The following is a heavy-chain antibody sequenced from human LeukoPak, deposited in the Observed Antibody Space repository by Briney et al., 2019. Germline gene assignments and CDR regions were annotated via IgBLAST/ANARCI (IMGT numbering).Heavy chain of an antibody. CDR3: ANLPSTAASPDTDF. CDR1: GLTFSRYA. V-gene: IGHV3-23*01. J-gene: IGHJ4*02. CDR2: ISGGGRTT. Sequence: VGSLRLTCSASGLTFSRYALIWFLQAPGRGLQWFSAISGGGRTTYYADSVERRFTISRDNSNNTLYLQMTNLRVDDTVVYFCANLPSTAASPDTDFWGQGTLVSVSS. D-gene: IGHD6-6*01.